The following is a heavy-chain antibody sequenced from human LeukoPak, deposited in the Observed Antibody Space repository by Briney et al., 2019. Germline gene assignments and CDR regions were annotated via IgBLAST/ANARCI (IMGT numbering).Heavy chain of an antibody. CDR1: GYTFTVYY. D-gene: IGHD5-12*01. CDR3: ERAYSGYAYPFDY. Sequence: GSVRVSCTASGYTFTVYYMHSVRQAPGPGLEWMGWINPNSGGTNYAQKFQGWATMTRDTSISTAYMELSRLRSDDTAVYYCERAYSGYAYPFDYWGQGTQVTVPS. J-gene: IGHJ4*02. CDR2: INPNSGGT. V-gene: IGHV1-2*04.